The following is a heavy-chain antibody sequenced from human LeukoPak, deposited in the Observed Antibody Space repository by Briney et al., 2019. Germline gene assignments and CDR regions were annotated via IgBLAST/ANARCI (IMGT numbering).Heavy chain of an antibody. CDR1: GFTFSTIG. CDR2: IRSKAYGGTT. V-gene: IGHV3-49*04. CDR3: TRDSGGAGGNWFDP. J-gene: IGHJ5*02. Sequence: GGSLRLSCAASGFTFSTIGMTWVRQAPGKGLEWVGFIRSKAYGGTTEYAASVKGRFTISRDDSKSIAYLQMNSLKTEDTAVYYCTRDSGGAGGNWFDPWGQGTLVTVSS. D-gene: IGHD5-12*01.